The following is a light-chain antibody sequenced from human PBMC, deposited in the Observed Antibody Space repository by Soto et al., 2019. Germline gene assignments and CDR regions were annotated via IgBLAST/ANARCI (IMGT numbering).Light chain of an antibody. CDR2: EVS. V-gene: IGLV2-14*01. J-gene: IGLJ2*01. CDR1: RSDIGGYNF. CDR3: KSYTSSATLL. Sequence: QSALTQPASVSGSPGQSITISCTGTRSDIGGYNFVSWYQQHPGKAPKLIIYEVSRRPSGVSHRFSGSKFGYTASLTISGLQAEDEDDYYGKSYTSSATLLFGGGTKLTVL.